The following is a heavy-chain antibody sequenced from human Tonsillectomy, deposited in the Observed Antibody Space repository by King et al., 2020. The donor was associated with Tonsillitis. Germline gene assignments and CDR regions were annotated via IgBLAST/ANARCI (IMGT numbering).Heavy chain of an antibody. CDR1: GFTFSSYG. Sequence: VQLVESGGGVVQPGRSLRLSCAASGFTFSSYGMHWVRQAPGQGLEWVAVIWYDGSNIYYTDSVKGRVNISRDNSKNTLYLQMNSLRAEETAVYYCARDSSSWYTTDYFDYWGQGTLVTVSS. J-gene: IGHJ4*02. D-gene: IGHD6-13*01. CDR2: IWYDGSNI. CDR3: ARDSSSWYTTDYFDY. V-gene: IGHV3-33*08.